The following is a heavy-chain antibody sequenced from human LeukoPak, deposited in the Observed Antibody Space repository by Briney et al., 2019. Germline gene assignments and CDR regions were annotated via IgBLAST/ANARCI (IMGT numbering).Heavy chain of an antibody. Sequence: GGSLRLSCAASGFTFSSYTMNWVRQAPGKGLEWVSGISGSGASTYYADSVKGRFTISRDNSKNTLYLQMNSLRAEDTAVYYCAKASSTSCYDYWGQGTLVTVSS. V-gene: IGHV3-23*01. D-gene: IGHD2-2*01. J-gene: IGHJ4*02. CDR3: AKASSTSCYDY. CDR2: ISGSGAST. CDR1: GFTFSSYT.